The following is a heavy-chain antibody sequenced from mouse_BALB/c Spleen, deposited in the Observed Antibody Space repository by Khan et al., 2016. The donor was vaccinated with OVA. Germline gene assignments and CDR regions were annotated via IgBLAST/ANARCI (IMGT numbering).Heavy chain of an antibody. Sequence: VQLQQSGPELMKPGASVKISCKASGYSFTNYYIHWVKQSHGQSLEWIGYINPFNGGATYNQKFKGPATLTVDKSSSTAYMHLSSLTSEDSAVYYCTRLGTTGWFTYWGQGTLVTVSA. J-gene: IGHJ3*01. V-gene: IGHV1S135*01. CDR3: TRLGTTGWFTY. CDR2: INPFNGGA. CDR1: GYSFTNYY. D-gene: IGHD2-13*01.